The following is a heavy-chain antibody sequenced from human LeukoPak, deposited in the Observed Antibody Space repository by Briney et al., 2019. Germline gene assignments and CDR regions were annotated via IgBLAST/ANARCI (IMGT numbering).Heavy chain of an antibody. J-gene: IGHJ3*02. CDR2: ISGNGGST. CDR3: AKVVVVVPAAPFDAFDI. CDR1: GFTFSSYA. V-gene: IGHV3-23*01. Sequence: GGSLRLSCAASGFTFSSYAMNWVRQAPGKGLEWVSAISGNGGSTYYADSVKGRFTISRDNSKNTLYLQMNSLRAEDTAVYYCAKVVVVVPAAPFDAFDIWGQGTMVTVSS. D-gene: IGHD2-2*01.